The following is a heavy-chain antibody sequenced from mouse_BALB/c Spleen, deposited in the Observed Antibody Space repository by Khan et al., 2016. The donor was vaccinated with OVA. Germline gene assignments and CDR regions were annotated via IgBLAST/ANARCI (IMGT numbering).Heavy chain of an antibody. CDR2: IDPENGNT. Sequence: VQLQQSGAELVRPGALVKLSCKASGFNIKDYYMLWVKQRPEQGLEWIGWIDPENGNTIYDPKFQGKASITADTSSNTAYLPLSSLTSEDTAVYYCARRGYGNYWFAYWGQGTLVTVSA. CDR3: ARRGYGNYWFAY. D-gene: IGHD2-1*01. CDR1: GFNIKDYY. V-gene: IGHV14-1*02. J-gene: IGHJ3*01.